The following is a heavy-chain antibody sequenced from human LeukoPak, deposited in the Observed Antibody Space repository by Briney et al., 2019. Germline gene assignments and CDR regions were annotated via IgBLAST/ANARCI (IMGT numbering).Heavy chain of an antibody. CDR3: ARDHPDYYGSGVVYYGMDV. D-gene: IGHD3-10*01. J-gene: IGHJ6*04. Sequence: PGGSLRLSCAASGFTFSDYYMSWIRQAPGKGLEWVSYISSSSSYTNYADSVKGRFTISRDNAKNSLYLQMNSLRAEDTAVYYCARDHPDYYGSGVVYYGMDVWGKGTTVTVSS. V-gene: IGHV3-11*06. CDR2: ISSSSSYT. CDR1: GFTFSDYY.